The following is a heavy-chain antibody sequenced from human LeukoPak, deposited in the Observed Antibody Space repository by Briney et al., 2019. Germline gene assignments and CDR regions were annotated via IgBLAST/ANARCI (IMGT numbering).Heavy chain of an antibody. V-gene: IGHV3-30-3*02. CDR2: ISYDGSNK. CDR3: ASRIAAAALYYYYGMDV. J-gene: IGHJ6*02. CDR1: GFTFSSYA. D-gene: IGHD6-13*01. Sequence: PGRSLRLSCAASGFTFSSYAMHWVRQAPGKGLEWVAVISYDGSNKYYADCVKGRFTISRDNSKNTLYLQMNSLRAEDTAVYYCASRIAAAALYYYYGMDVWGQGTTVTVSS.